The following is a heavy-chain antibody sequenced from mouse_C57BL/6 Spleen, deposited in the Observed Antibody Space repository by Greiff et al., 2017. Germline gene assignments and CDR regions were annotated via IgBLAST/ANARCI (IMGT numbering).Heavy chain of an antibody. CDR1: GFNITDYY. J-gene: IGHJ1*03. V-gene: IGHV14-2*01. CDR2: IDPEDGET. CDR3: SSIYYDYWYFDV. Sequence: EVQLQESGAELVKPGASVKLSCTASGFNITDYYMHWVKQRPEQGLEWIGRIDPEDGETKYAPKFQGKATITADTSSNTAYLQLSSLTSEDTAVYYCSSIYYDYWYFDVWGTGTTVTVSS. D-gene: IGHD2-4*01.